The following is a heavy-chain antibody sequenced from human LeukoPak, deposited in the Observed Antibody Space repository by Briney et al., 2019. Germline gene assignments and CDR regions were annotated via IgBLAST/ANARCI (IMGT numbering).Heavy chain of an antibody. CDR2: IIPIFGTA. Sequence: SVKLSCKASGGTFSSYAISWVRQATGQGLEWMGGIIPIFGTANYAQKFQGRVTITADESTSTAYMELSTLRSEDTAVYYWARGEGITMVRGDRFDYWGQGTLVTVSS. V-gene: IGHV1-69*01. CDR3: ARGEGITMVRGDRFDY. D-gene: IGHD3-10*01. CDR1: GGTFSSYA. J-gene: IGHJ4*02.